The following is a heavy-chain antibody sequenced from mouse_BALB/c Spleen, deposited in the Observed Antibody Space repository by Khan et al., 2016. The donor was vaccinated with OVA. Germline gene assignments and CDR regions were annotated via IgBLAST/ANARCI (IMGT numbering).Heavy chain of an antibody. V-gene: IGHV9-3-1*01. Sequence: QVQLQQSGPELKKPGETVQISCKASGFTFTNYGMNWVRQAPGKGLKWMGWINTYTGEPTFTDDFKGRFAFSLETSASTAYLQINSLKTEDTATYFCARVEYNGTMDFWGQGTSVTVSS. CDR3: ARVEYNGTMDF. CDR1: GFTFTNYG. D-gene: IGHD6-1*01. J-gene: IGHJ4*01. CDR2: INTYTGEP.